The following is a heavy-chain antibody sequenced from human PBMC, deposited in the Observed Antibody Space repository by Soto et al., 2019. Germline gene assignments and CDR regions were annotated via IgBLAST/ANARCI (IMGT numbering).Heavy chain of an antibody. CDR3: AKDQEGLFVDYISYGMDV. CDR1: GFTFSSYG. CDR2: ISYDGSNK. V-gene: IGHV3-30*18. Sequence: GGSLRLSCAASGFTFSSYGMHWVRQAPGKGLEWVAVISYDGSNKYYADSVKGRFTISRDNSKNTLYLQMNSLRAEDTAVYYCAKDQEGLFVDYISYGMDVWGQGTTVTVSS. J-gene: IGHJ6*02. D-gene: IGHD4-4*01.